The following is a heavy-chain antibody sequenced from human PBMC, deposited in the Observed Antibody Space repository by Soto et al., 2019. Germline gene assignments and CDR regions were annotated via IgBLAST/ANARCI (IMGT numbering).Heavy chain of an antibody. CDR3: ARVYYYSSSGSFLG. D-gene: IGHD3-10*01. CDR2: ISAYNGNT. J-gene: IGHJ4*01. V-gene: IGHV1-18*01. CDR1: GYNFTSYG. Sequence: QVELVQSGAEVKKPGASVKVSCKASGYNFTSYGISWVRQAPGQGLEWMGWISAYNGNTNYAQKLQGIVTMTTDTSTSNAYMVLSSLRSGDRAVNYCARVYYYSSSGSFLGWGQGTLVTVSS.